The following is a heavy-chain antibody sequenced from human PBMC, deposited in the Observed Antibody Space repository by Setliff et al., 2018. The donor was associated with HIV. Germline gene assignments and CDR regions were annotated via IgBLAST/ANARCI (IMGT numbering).Heavy chain of an antibody. J-gene: IGHJ6*02. CDR1: GFTVSSNY. CDR3: AKAGEWFRVVVVAATRWGMDV. Sequence: GGSLRLSCAASGFTVSSNYMSWVRQAPGKGLEWVSVIYSGGSAYYADSVKGRFTISRDNSKNTLYLQMNSLRAEDTAVYYCAKAGEWFRVVVVAATRWGMDVWGQGTTVTVSS. D-gene: IGHD2-15*01. CDR2: IYSGGSA. V-gene: IGHV3-53*01.